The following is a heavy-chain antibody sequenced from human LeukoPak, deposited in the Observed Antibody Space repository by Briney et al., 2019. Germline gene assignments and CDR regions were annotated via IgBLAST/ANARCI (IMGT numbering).Heavy chain of an antibody. Sequence: GASVKVSCKASGYTFTSYDINWVRQATGQGLEWMGWMNPNSGNTGYAQKFQGRVTMTRNTSISTAYMELSSLRSEDTAVYYCARVTLPTYYDILTGYYNVNYFDYWGQGTLVNVSS. CDR3: ARVTLPTYYDILTGYYNVNYFDY. CDR1: GYTFTSYD. J-gene: IGHJ4*02. V-gene: IGHV1-8*01. D-gene: IGHD3-9*01. CDR2: MNPNSGNT.